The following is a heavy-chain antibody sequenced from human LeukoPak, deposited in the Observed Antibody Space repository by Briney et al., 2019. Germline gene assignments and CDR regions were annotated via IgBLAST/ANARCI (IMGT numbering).Heavy chain of an antibody. D-gene: IGHD3-9*01. CDR1: GFSFTDYP. J-gene: IGHJ4*02. Sequence: GGSLRLSCATSGFSFTDYPMNWVRQAPGKGLEWISNIRTTAEGAKYAYYADSVKGRVTISRDDGKNTLYLHMNSLRDDDTALYYGATGQRYAFDYWGQGILVTVSS. CDR3: ATGQRYAFDY. V-gene: IGHV3-48*02. CDR2: IRTTAEGAKYA.